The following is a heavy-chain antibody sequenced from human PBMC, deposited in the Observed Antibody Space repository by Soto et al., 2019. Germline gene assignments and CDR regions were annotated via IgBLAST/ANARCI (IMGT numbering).Heavy chain of an antibody. V-gene: IGHV1-18*01. CDR1: GYTFTSYG. CDR3: ARARQRGYCSGGSCYTQRIRSFDH. CDR2: ISAYNGNT. D-gene: IGHD2-15*01. Sequence: EASVKVSCKASGYTFTSYGISWVRQAPGQGLEWMGWISAYNGNTNYAQKLQGRVTMTTDTSTSTAYMELRSLRSDDTAVYYCARARQRGYCSGGSCYTQRIRSFDHWGPGTLVTLSS. J-gene: IGHJ4*02.